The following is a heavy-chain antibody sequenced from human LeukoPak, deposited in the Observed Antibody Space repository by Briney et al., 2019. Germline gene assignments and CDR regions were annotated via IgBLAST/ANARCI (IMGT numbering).Heavy chain of an antibody. V-gene: IGHV3-74*01. CDR2: IKSDGSST. D-gene: IGHD5-12*01. CDR3: TTLYGGSLDY. CDR1: GFSFSSYW. J-gene: IGHJ4*02. Sequence: PGGSLRLSCAASGFSFSSYWMYWVRQVAGKGLVWVSRIKSDGSSTSYADSVKGRFTISRDSAKNTLYLQMNSLRVEDTAVYYCTTLYGGSLDYWGQGTLVTVSS.